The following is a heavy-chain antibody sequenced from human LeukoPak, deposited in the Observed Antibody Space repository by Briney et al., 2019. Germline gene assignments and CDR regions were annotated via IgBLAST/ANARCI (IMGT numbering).Heavy chain of an antibody. Sequence: PGGSLRLSCAASGSTFSSYSMNWVRQAPGKGLEWVSSISSSSSYIYYADSVKGRFTISRDNAKNSLYLQMNSLRAEDTAVYYCARDPFHYDILTRGQHDAFDIWGQGTMVTVSS. D-gene: IGHD3-9*01. CDR3: ARDPFHYDILTRGQHDAFDI. CDR2: ISSSSSYI. CDR1: GSTFSSYS. V-gene: IGHV3-21*01. J-gene: IGHJ3*02.